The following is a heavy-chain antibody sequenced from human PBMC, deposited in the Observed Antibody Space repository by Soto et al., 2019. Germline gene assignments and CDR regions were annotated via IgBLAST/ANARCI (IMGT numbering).Heavy chain of an antibody. CDR2: IYPGDSDT. V-gene: IGHV5-51*01. CDR1: GYSFTSYW. Sequence: GESLKISCKGSGYSFTSYWIGWVRQMPGKGLEWMRIIYPGDSDTRYSPSFQGQVTISADRSISTAYLQWSSLKASDTAMYYCARQVSNDYDDYWGQGTLVTVSS. J-gene: IGHJ4*02. CDR3: ARQVSNDYDDY. D-gene: IGHD4-17*01.